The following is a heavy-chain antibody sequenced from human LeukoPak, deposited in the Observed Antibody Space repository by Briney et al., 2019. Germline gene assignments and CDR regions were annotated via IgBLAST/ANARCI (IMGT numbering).Heavy chain of an antibody. CDR1: GFTFSSYG. CDR3: AKPDFGGNTPGAFDI. Sequence: GGSLRLSCAASGFTFSSYGMHWVRQAPGKGLEWVAVISYDGSNKYYADSVKGRFTISRDNSKNTLYLQMNSLRAEDTAVYYCAKPDFGGNTPGAFDIWGRGTMVTVSS. D-gene: IGHD4-23*01. V-gene: IGHV3-30*18. J-gene: IGHJ3*02. CDR2: ISYDGSNK.